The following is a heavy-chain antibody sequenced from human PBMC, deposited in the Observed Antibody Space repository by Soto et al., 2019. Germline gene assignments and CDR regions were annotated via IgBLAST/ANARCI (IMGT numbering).Heavy chain of an antibody. CDR3: ASLGTTVTTRRNLNAFDI. J-gene: IGHJ3*02. Sequence: PSETLSLTCTVSGGSISSYYWSWIRQPAGKGLEWIGRIYTSGSTNYNPSLKSRVTMSVDTSKNQFSLKLSSVTAADTAVYYCASLGTTVTTRRNLNAFDIWGQGTMVTVSS. D-gene: IGHD4-17*01. CDR2: IYTSGST. CDR1: GGSISSYY. V-gene: IGHV4-4*07.